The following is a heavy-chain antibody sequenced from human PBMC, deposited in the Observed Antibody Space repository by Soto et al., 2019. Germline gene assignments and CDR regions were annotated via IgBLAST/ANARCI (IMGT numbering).Heavy chain of an antibody. D-gene: IGHD5-18*01. CDR1: GGSMSSGGYS. Sequence: LSLTCTVSGGSMSSGGYSGSWIRQPPGKGLEWIGYIYHSGSTYYNPSLKSRVTISVDRSKNQFSLKLSSVTAADTALYFCAKKRDTAMATVFDNWGQGTLVTVSS. CDR3: AKKRDTAMATVFDN. J-gene: IGHJ4*02. CDR2: IYHSGST. V-gene: IGHV4-30-2*01.